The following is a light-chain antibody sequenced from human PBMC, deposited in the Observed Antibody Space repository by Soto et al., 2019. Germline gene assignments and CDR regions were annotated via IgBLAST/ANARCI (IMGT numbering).Light chain of an antibody. J-gene: IGLJ2*01. CDR2: SNN. CDR3: AAWDDSLNGPV. Sequence: QSVLTQPPSASGTPGXRXTISSSGSSSSIGSNTVNWYQQVPGTAPKLLIYSNNQRPSGVPDRFSGSKSGTSASLAISGLQSEDEADYYCAAWDDSLNGPVFGGGTQLTVL. V-gene: IGLV1-44*01. CDR1: SSSIGSNT.